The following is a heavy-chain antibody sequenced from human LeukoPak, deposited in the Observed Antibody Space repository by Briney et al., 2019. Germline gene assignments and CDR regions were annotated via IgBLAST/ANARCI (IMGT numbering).Heavy chain of an antibody. CDR2: INPNSGGT. D-gene: IGHD2-15*01. Sequence: ASVKVSCKASGYTFTGYYMHWVRQAPGQGLERMGWINPNSGGTNYAQKFQGRVTMTRDTSISTAYMELSRLRSDDTAVYYCASSPPSCSGGSCYLGYWGQGTLVTVSS. V-gene: IGHV1-2*02. CDR1: GYTFTGYY. CDR3: ASSPPSCSGGSCYLGY. J-gene: IGHJ4*02.